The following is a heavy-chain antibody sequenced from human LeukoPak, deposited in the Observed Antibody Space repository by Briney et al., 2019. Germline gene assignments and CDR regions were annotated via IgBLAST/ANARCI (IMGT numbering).Heavy chain of an antibody. J-gene: IGHJ4*02. V-gene: IGHV1-2*02. Sequence: GASVKVSCKASGYTFTGYYMHWVRQAPGQGLEWMGWINPNSGGTNYAQKFQGRVSMTRDTSISTAYMELSRLRSDDTAVYYCARPNARLVDLMITDYWGQGTLVTVSS. CDR1: GYTFTGYY. CDR2: INPNSGGT. CDR3: ARPNARLVDLMITDY. D-gene: IGHD1-26*01.